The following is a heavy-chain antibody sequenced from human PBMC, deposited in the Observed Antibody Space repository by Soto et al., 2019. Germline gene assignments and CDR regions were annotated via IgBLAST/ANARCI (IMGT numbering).Heavy chain of an antibody. Sequence: PSETLSLTCCVSVGSLSSDNYYWSWIRQPPGKGLEWIGYISYSGSTNYSPSLKSRVTISVDTSKNQFSLKLSSVTAADTAVYYCARNQYYWGKGTLLTVSS. CDR1: VGSLSSDNYY. V-gene: IGHV4-61*01. J-gene: IGHJ4*02. CDR2: ISYSGST. CDR3: ARNQYY.